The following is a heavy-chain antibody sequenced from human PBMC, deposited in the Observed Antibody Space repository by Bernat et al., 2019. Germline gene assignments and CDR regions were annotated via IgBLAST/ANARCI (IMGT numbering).Heavy chain of an antibody. J-gene: IGHJ4*02. CDR3: AKGGAGVPIDY. D-gene: IGHD3-16*01. CDR1: GFTFNSYA. V-gene: IGHV3-23*01. CDR2: ISGSGGGT. Sequence: EVQLLESGGGLVQPGGSLRLSCAASGFTFNSYAMSWVRQAPGKGLEWVSTISGSGGGTYYADSVRGRFTIPRDNSKNTLYLQMNSLRAEDTALYYCAKGGAGVPIDYWGQGTLVTVSS.